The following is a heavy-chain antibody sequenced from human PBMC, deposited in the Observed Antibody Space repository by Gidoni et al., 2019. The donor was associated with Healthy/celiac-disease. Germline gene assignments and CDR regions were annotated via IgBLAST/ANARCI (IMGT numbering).Heavy chain of an antibody. CDR3: ARRDCSGGSCYFVY. Sequence: PGKGLEWMGIIYPGDSDTRYSPSFQGQVTISADKSISTAYLQWSSLKASDTAMYYCARRDCSGGSCYFVYWGQGTLVTVSS. CDR2: IYPGDSDT. D-gene: IGHD2-15*01. V-gene: IGHV5-51*01. J-gene: IGHJ4*02.